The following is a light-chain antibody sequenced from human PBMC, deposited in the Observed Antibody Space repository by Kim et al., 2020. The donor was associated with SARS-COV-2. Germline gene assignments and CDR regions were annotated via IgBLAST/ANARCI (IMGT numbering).Light chain of an antibody. CDR1: QSLLHSNGYNY. CDR2: LGS. V-gene: IGKV2-28*01. J-gene: IGKJ4*01. Sequence: DIVMTQSPLSLPVTPGEPASISCRSSQSLLHSNGYNYLDWYLQKPGQSPQLLIYLGSNRASGVPDRFSGSGSGTDFTLKISRVKAEDVGVYYCMQALQTPLTFGGWTKVDIK. CDR3: MQALQTPLT.